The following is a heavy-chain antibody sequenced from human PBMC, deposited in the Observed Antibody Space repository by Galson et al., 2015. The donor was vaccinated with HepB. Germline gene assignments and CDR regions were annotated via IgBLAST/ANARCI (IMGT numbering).Heavy chain of an antibody. J-gene: IGHJ6*03. V-gene: IGHV3-23*01. CDR1: GFTFSSYA. D-gene: IGHD3-16*01. Sequence: SLRLSCAASGFTFSSYAMSWVRQAPGKGLEWVSAISGSGGSTYYADSVKGRFTISRDNSKNTLYLQMNSLRAEDTAVYYCAKSKGGGPLYYYYMDVWGKGTTVTVSS. CDR2: ISGSGGST. CDR3: AKSKGGGPLYYYYMDV.